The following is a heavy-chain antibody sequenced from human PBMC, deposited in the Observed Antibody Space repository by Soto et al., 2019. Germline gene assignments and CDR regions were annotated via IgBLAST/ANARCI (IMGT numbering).Heavy chain of an antibody. D-gene: IGHD6-13*01. J-gene: IGHJ6*02. CDR2: IYHSGST. CDR3: ARGFSSSWYRDYYYGMDV. V-gene: IGHV4-4*02. CDR1: GGSISSSNW. Sequence: SETLSLTCAVSGGSISSSNWWRWVRQPPGKGQEWIGEIYHSGSTNYNPSLKSRVTISVDKSKNQFSLKLSSVTAADTAVYYCARGFSSSWYRDYYYGMDVWGQGTTVTVS.